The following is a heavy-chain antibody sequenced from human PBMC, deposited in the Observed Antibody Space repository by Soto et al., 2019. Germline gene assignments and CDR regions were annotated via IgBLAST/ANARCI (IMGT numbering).Heavy chain of an antibody. CDR3: ARESGGGYYDRSRYFEN. CDR1: GFSFSSYA. CDR2: IWFDGSEK. Sequence: QVQLVESGGGVVQPGRSLRLSCAASGFSFSSYAMHWVRQAPGKGLEWVAGIWFDGSEKYYADSVQGRFTISRDDSKKTLYLQMNFLRAADTAVYYCARESGGGYYDRSRYFENWGQGTLVTVSS. D-gene: IGHD3-22*01. J-gene: IGHJ4*02. V-gene: IGHV3-33*01.